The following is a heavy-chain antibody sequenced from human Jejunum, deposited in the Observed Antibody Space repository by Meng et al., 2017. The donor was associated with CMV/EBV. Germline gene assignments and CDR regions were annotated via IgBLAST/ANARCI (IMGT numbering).Heavy chain of an antibody. CDR1: GFTFSSYW. D-gene: IGHD5-18*01. J-gene: IGHJ4*02. V-gene: IGHV3-7*02. Sequence: EGQLVEAGGGLVQPGGSLRLSCAASGFTFSSYWMTWVRQAPGKGLEWVANIKTDGSDKNYVDSVKGRFTISRDNAQNSLYLQMNSLRAEDTAVYYCAKYNYGIDYWGQGTLVTVSS. CDR2: IKTDGSDK. CDR3: AKYNYGIDY.